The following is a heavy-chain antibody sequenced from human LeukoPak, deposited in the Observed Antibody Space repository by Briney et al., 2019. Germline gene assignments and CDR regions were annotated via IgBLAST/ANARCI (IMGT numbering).Heavy chain of an antibody. D-gene: IGHD3-22*01. CDR1: GFTFSSYS. CDR2: ISSSSSTI. Sequence: GGSLRLSCAASGFTFSSYSMNWVRQAPGKGLEWVSYISSSSSTIYYADSVKGRFTISRDNAKNSLYLQMNSLRAEDTAVYYCARDLSSGPVDHSYWYFDLWGRGTLVTVSS. J-gene: IGHJ2*01. V-gene: IGHV3-48*01. CDR3: ARDLSSGPVDHSYWYFDL.